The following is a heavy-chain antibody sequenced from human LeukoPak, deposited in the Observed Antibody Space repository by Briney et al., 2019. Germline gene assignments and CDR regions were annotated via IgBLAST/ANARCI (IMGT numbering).Heavy chain of an antibody. CDR3: AREEGNWGDAFDI. V-gene: IGHV1-69*13. CDR2: IIPIFGTA. CDR1: GGTFSSYA. J-gene: IGHJ3*02. D-gene: IGHD7-27*01. Sequence: EASVKVSCKASGGTFSSYAISWVRQAPGQGLEWMGGIIPIFGTANYAQKFQGRVTITADESTSTAYMELRSLRSDDTAVYYCAREEGNWGDAFDIWGQGTMVTVSS.